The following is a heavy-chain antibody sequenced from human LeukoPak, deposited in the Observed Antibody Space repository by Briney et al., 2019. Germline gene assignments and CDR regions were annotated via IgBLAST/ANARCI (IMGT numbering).Heavy chain of an antibody. Sequence: ASVKVSCKVSGYTLTELSMHWVRQAPGQGLEWMAIINPSGGTTRYAQKFQGRVTMTRDTSTSTVYVELSSLRSEDTAVYYCARDARPSYDTSGYYFPGDYWGPGTLVTVSS. V-gene: IGHV1-46*01. CDR3: ARDARPSYDTSGYYFPGDY. J-gene: IGHJ4*02. D-gene: IGHD3-22*01. CDR2: INPSGGTT. CDR1: GYTLTELS.